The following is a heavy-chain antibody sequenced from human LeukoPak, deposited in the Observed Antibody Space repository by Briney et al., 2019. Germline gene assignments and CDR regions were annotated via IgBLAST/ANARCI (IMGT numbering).Heavy chain of an antibody. V-gene: IGHV1-18*01. D-gene: IGHD6-25*01. Sequence: ASVKVSCKASDYTFTSYGIAWVRQAPGQGLEWAGWVNTNNGDTNYAQKIQGRVTMTTDTSTTTAYMELRNLRSDDTAVYFCARLRAAPAFFDHWGQGTLVTVSS. CDR2: VNTNNGDT. CDR3: ARLRAAPAFFDH. J-gene: IGHJ4*02. CDR1: DYTFTSYG.